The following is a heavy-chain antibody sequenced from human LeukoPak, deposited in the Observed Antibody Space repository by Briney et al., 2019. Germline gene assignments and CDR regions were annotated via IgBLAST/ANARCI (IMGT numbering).Heavy chain of an antibody. CDR3: ACVYYDSSGYSDY. D-gene: IGHD3-22*01. J-gene: IGHJ4*02. CDR2: TYYRSKWYN. CDR1: GDSVSSNSAA. V-gene: IGHV6-1*01. Sequence: SQTLSLTCAISGDSVSSNSAAWNWIRQSPSRGLEWLGRTYYRSKWYNDYAVSVKSRITINPGTSKNQFSLQLNSVTPEDTAVYYCACVYYDSSGYSDYWGQGTLVTVSS.